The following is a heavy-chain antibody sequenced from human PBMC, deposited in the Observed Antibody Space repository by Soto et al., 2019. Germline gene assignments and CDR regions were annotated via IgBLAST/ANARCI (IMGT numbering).Heavy chain of an antibody. Sequence: SETLSLTCTVSGGSISSGDYYWSWIRQPPGKGLEWIGYIYYSGSTYYNPSLKSRVTISVDTSKNQFSLKLSSVTAADTAVYYCARGLGSAYYDFWSGYEPYNWFDPWGQGTLVTVSS. CDR3: ARGLGSAYYDFWSGYEPYNWFDP. J-gene: IGHJ5*02. CDR1: GGSISSGDYY. D-gene: IGHD3-3*01. V-gene: IGHV4-30-4*01. CDR2: IYYSGST.